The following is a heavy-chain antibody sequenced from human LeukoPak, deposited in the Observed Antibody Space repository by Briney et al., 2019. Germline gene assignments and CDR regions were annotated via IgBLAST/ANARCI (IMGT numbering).Heavy chain of an antibody. J-gene: IGHJ4*02. CDR3: ARDLSHDYGGD. V-gene: IGHV3-21*01. Sequence: PGGSLRLSCAASGFTFSNYSLTWVRQTPGKGLEWVSSISSSSSYIYYADSVKGRFTISRDNAKNSLYLQMNSLRAEDTAVYYCARDLSHDYGGDWGQGTLVTVSS. CDR2: ISSSSSYI. CDR1: GFTFSNYS. D-gene: IGHD4-23*01.